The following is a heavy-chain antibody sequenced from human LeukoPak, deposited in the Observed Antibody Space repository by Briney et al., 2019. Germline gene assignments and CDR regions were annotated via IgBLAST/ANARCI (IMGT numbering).Heavy chain of an antibody. D-gene: IGHD6-19*01. V-gene: IGHV3-21*01. J-gene: IGHJ4*02. CDR2: ISSSSSYT. CDR1: GFTFSNFD. CDR3: ARAYSSGWYLFDY. Sequence: GGSLRLSCAASGFTFSNFDMNWVRQAPGKGLEWVSSISSSSSYTYYADSVRGRFTISRDNAKNSLYLQMSSLRAEDTAVYYCARAYSSGWYLFDYWGQGTLVTVSS.